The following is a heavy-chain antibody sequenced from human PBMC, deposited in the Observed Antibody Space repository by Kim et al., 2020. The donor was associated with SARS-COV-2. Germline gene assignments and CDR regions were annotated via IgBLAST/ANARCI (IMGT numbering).Heavy chain of an antibody. CDR2: ISETGGRT. Sequence: GGSLRLSCAASGFSFDDHAIHWVRQAPGKGLEWVSLISETGGRTYYADSVKGRFTISRDNSKNSLYLQMNSLRTEDTALYYCARGNSGTIDYWGQGTLVT. D-gene: IGHD6-19*01. V-gene: IGHV3-43*02. J-gene: IGHJ4*02. CDR3: ARGNSGTIDY. CDR1: GFSFDDHA.